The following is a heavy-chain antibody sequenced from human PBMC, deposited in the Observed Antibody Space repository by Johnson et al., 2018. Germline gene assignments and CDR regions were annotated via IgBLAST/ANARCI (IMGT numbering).Heavy chain of an antibody. Sequence: QVQLVESGGGVVQPGRSLRLSCAASGFTFNNYDIHWVRHAPGKGLEWVSLISYDGQIKYYADSVKGRFTVSRDNSKNTLYLQMNSLRAEDTAVYYCAKQLVVSLRGWADAAFDIWGQGTRVTVSS. CDR2: ISYDGQIK. V-gene: IGHV3-30*18. D-gene: IGHD5-24*01. CDR3: AKQLVVSLRGWADAAFDI. J-gene: IGHJ3*02. CDR1: GFTFNNYD.